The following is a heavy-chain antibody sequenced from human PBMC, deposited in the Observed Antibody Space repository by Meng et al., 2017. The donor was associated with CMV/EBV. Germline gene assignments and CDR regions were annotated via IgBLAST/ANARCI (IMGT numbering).Heavy chain of an antibody. J-gene: IGHJ4*02. CDR2: ISGSGGST. Sequence: LSLTCAASGFTFSSYAMSWVRQAPGKGLEWVSAISGSGGSTYYADSVKGRFTISRDNSKNTLYLQMNSLRAEDTAVYYCAKDLISTYYYDSSGSYWGQGTLVTVS. CDR1: GFTFSSYA. V-gene: IGHV3-23*01. D-gene: IGHD3-22*01. CDR3: AKDLISTYYYDSSGSY.